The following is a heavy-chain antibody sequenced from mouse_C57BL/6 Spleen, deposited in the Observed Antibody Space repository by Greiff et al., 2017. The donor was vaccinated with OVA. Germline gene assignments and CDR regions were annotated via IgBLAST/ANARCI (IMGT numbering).Heavy chain of an antibody. CDR1: GYSFTGYY. V-gene: IGHV1-42*01. Sequence: EVQLVESGPELVKPGASVKISCKASGYSFTGYYMNWVKQSPEKSLEWIGEINPSTGGTTYNQKFKAKATLTVDKSSSTAYMQLKSLTSEDSAVYYCARSGYGSSYCDYWGQGTTLTVSS. CDR3: ARSGYGSSYCDY. J-gene: IGHJ2*01. D-gene: IGHD1-1*01. CDR2: INPSTGGT.